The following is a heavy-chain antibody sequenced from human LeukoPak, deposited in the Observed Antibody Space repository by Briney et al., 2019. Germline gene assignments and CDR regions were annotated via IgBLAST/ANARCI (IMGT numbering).Heavy chain of an antibody. CDR1: GFTFSSYA. CDR3: AKAQGSGDYVWGSYHWYNWFDP. D-gene: IGHD3-16*02. V-gene: IGHV3-23*01. J-gene: IGHJ5*02. CDR2: ISGSGGST. Sequence: PGGSLRLSCAASGFTFSSYAMSWVRQAPGKGLEWVSAISGSGGSTYYADSVKGRFTISRDNSKNTLYLQMNSLRAEDTAVYYCAKAQGSGDYVWGSYHWYNWFDPWGQGTLVTVSS.